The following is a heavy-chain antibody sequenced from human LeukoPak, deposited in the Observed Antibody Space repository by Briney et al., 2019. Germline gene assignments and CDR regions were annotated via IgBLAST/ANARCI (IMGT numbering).Heavy chain of an antibody. J-gene: IGHJ4*02. V-gene: IGHV4-39*01. CDR1: GGSIISSNYY. Sequence: SETLSLTCSVSGGSIISSNYYLGWIRQPPGKGLEWIGSIYQSGSGSSYYNPSLKSRVTIFGDTSKNQFFLRLSSVTAADTAVYYCASTLRFLPYRRFDYWGQGTLVTVPS. CDR2: IYQSGSGSS. D-gene: IGHD3-3*01. CDR3: ASTLRFLPYRRFDY.